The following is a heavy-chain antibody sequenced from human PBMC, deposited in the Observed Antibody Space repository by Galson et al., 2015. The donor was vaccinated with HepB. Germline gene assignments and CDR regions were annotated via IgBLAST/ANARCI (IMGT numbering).Heavy chain of an antibody. CDR3: ARGLPSDYGDYGDYYYYGMDV. D-gene: IGHD4-17*01. Sequence: SLRLSCAASGFTFSSYAMHWVRQAPGKGLEWVAVISYDGSNKYYADSVKGRFTISRDNSKNTLYLQMNSLRAEDTAVYYCARGLPSDYGDYGDYYYYGMDVWGQGTTVTVSS. CDR2: ISYDGSNK. CDR1: GFTFSSYA. V-gene: IGHV3-30*04. J-gene: IGHJ6*02.